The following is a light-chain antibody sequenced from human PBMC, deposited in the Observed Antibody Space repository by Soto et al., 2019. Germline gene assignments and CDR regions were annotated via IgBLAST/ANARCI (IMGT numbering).Light chain of an antibody. J-gene: IGKJ1*01. CDR3: QQNNNWPGT. CDR1: QSVASSY. Sequence: IVLTQSPGTLSVSAGERATLSCRASQSVASSYLAWYQQKPGQAPRLLIYGASTRATGIPARFSCSGSGTDFTLTISSLHPEDCALYYCQQNNNWPGTFGQGTKV. CDR2: GAS. V-gene: IGKV3-15*01.